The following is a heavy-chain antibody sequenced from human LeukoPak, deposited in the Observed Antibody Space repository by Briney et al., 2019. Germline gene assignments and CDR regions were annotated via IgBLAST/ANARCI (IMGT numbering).Heavy chain of an antibody. D-gene: IGHD3-22*01. J-gene: IGHJ1*01. CDR3: ARDPSSGFYKSPEYFQY. CDR1: GFSFSTYS. Sequence: GGSLRLSCVASGFSFSTYSMTWVRQAPGKGLEWVSSISSSSSYIYYADSVKGRFTISRDNANTSLYLQMNSLRAEDTAVYYCARDPSSGFYKSPEYFQYWGQGTLVTVSS. V-gene: IGHV3-21*01. CDR2: ISSSSSYI.